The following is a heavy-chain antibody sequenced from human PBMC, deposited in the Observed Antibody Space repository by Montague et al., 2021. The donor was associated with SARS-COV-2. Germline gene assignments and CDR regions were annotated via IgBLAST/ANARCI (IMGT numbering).Heavy chain of an antibody. V-gene: IGHV4-34*01. Sequence: SETRSLTCAVYGGSFNDYYWSWIRQPPGKGLEWIGEINHGGITNYSPSLKSRVTISAGTSKNQFSLKMKSVTAADTANYYCARGHQGVAMIVVVMIGAEYYFDYWGQGSLVTVSS. CDR3: ARGHQGVAMIVVVMIGAEYYFDY. CDR1: GGSFNDYY. CDR2: INHGGIT. J-gene: IGHJ4*02. D-gene: IGHD3-22*01.